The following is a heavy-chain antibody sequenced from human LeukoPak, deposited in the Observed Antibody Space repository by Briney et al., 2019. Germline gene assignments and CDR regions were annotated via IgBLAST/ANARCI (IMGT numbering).Heavy chain of an antibody. V-gene: IGHV3-33*01. CDR3: ARVLGSSGYWFPDY. CDR2: IWYDGSNK. Sequence: GRSLRLSCAASGFTFSSYGMHWVRQAPGKGLEWVAVIWYDGSNKYYADSVKDRFTISRDNSKNTLYLQMNSLRAEDTAVYYCARVLGSSGYWFPDYWGQGTLVTVSS. D-gene: IGHD3-22*01. CDR1: GFTFSSYG. J-gene: IGHJ4*02.